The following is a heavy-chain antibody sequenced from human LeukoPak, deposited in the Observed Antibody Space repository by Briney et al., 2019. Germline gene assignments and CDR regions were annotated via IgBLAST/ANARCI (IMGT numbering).Heavy chain of an antibody. CDR3: ARLKYCYDSSGYRAEYFQH. J-gene: IGHJ1*01. CDR2: INPNSGGT. D-gene: IGHD3-22*01. V-gene: IGHV1-2*02. Sequence: ASVKVSCKASGYTFTGYYMHWVRQAPGQGLEWMGWINPNSGGTNYAQKFQGRVTMTRDTSISTAYMELSRLRSDDTAVYYCARLKYCYDSSGYRAEYFQHWGQGTLVTVSS. CDR1: GYTFTGYY.